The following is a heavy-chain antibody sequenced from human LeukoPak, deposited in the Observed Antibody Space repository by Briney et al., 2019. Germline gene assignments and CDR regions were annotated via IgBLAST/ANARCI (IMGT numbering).Heavy chain of an antibody. CDR1: GFTFGDFA. V-gene: IGHV3-43D*03. J-gene: IGHJ4*02. CDR2: ISWDGSST. D-gene: IGHD3-3*01. CDR3: AKVSGEDGFWRGYFDY. Sequence: GGSLRLSCAASGFTFGDFAMHWVRQVPGKGLEWVSIISWDGSSTFYADSVKGRFSISRDNSKNSLYLHMSSLRPEDTAFYYCAKVSGEDGFWRGYFDYWGQGTLVTVSS.